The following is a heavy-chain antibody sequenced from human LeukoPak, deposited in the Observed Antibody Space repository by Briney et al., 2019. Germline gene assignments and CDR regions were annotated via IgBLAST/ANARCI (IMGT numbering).Heavy chain of an antibody. Sequence: GGSLRLSCAASGFTLSGYWMSWVRQGPGKGPEWVANIKQDGSEKYYVDSVKGRFTISRDNAKTSLYLQMNSLRAEDTAVYYCARVRCLGDAAGTVVCYFDYWGQGTLVTVSS. CDR2: IKQDGSEK. V-gene: IGHV3-7*01. CDR1: GFTLSGYW. D-gene: IGHD6-13*01. J-gene: IGHJ4*02. CDR3: ARVRCLGDAAGTVVCYFDY.